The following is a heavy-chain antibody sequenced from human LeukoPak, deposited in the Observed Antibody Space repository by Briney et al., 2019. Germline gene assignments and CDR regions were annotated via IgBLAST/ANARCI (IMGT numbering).Heavy chain of an antibody. CDR3: ARRYNWFDP. CDR2: INHSGTT. D-gene: IGHD3-16*02. Sequence: SETLSLTCDVYGASFSDYYWSWVRQPPGKGLEWIGEINHSGTTNYNPSLESRVTMSVDTSKNQFSLKLSSVTAADTALYYCARRYNWFDPWGQGTLVTVSS. J-gene: IGHJ5*02. CDR1: GASFSDYY. V-gene: IGHV4-34*01.